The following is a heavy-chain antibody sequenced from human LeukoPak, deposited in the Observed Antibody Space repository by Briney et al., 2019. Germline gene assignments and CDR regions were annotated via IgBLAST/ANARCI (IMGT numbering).Heavy chain of an antibody. CDR3: AKGYYGGSATHFDS. J-gene: IGHJ4*02. CDR2: ISGSGDRT. CDR1: GFTFSSYA. D-gene: IGHD4-23*01. Sequence: GGSLRLSCAASGFTFSSYAINCVRQAPGKGLEWVSAISGSGDRTHYADSVKGRFTISRDNSKNTLYLQMNSLRAEDTALYYCAKGYYGGSATHFDSWGQGTLVTVSS. V-gene: IGHV3-23*01.